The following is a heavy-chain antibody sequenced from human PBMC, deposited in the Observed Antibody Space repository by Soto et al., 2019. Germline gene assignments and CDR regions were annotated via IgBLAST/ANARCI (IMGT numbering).Heavy chain of an antibody. D-gene: IGHD3-16*01. CDR1: AASFSKYH. CDR3: ASVTFGGVVLAH. V-gene: IGHV4-59*01. Sequence: SETLSLTCTVSAASFSKYHWSWIRQPPGKGLEWIGYIYFNGNTNYNPSLKRRVTISIDTSKKQISLNLTSVTDADTAVYYCASVTFGGVVLAHWGQGTLVTVSS. CDR2: IYFNGNT. J-gene: IGHJ4*02.